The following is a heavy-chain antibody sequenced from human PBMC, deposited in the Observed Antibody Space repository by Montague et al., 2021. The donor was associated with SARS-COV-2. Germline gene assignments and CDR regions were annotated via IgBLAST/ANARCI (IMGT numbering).Heavy chain of an antibody. Sequence: SETLSLTCAVALRSSSRFSRARIGQPQGKTLERFAYSSYSGSTDYSPSLESRVTISVDTSKNQISLELSSVTAADTAVYYCASVQGYCNYMRCYPFFDRWGQGTLVTVSS. CDR2: SSYSGST. J-gene: IGHJ5*02. CDR1: LRSSSRFS. CDR3: ASVQGYCNYMRCYPFFDR. V-gene: IGHV4-59*01. D-gene: IGHD2-15*01.